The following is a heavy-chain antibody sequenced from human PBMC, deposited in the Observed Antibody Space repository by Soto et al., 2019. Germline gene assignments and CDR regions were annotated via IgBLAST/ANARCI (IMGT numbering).Heavy chain of an antibody. CDR1: GGCISSGDHY. CDR3: ASFGVIGEPFDY. V-gene: IGHV4-30-4*01. Sequence: ILSLTCTVSGGCISSGDHYWSWIRQPPGKGLEWIGYIYYSGSSYYNPSLKSRVTVSLDTSKNQFSLKLNSVTAADTAVYYCASFGVIGEPFDYWGQGTLVTVSA. CDR2: IYYSGSS. D-gene: IGHD3-10*01. J-gene: IGHJ4*02.